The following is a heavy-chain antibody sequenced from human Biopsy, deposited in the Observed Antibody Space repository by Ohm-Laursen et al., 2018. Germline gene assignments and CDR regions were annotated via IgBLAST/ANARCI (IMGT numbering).Heavy chain of an antibody. CDR3: ALQSVAQMKNFDY. J-gene: IGHJ4*02. CDR2: ISHKSGDT. Sequence: ASLKVSCKASGFSFTGYYIHWVRQAPGQGLEWMGWISHKSGDTNYAHKFQGNFTMTRDTSMSTAYMEMSRLRCDDTAVYYCALQSVAQMKNFDYWGQGTLVTVSS. V-gene: IGHV1-2*02. CDR1: GFSFTGYY. D-gene: IGHD6-19*01.